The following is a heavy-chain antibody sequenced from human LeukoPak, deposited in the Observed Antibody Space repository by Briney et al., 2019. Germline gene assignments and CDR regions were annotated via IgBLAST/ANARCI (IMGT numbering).Heavy chain of an antibody. CDR2: IIPIFGTA. J-gene: IGHJ5*02. V-gene: IGHV1-69*13. CDR1: GGTFSSYA. D-gene: IGHD6-19*01. Sequence: SVKVSCKASGGTFSSYAISWVRQAPGLGLEWMGGIIPIFGTANYAQKFQGRVTITADESTSTAYMELSSLRSEDTAVYYCARDGSGWYSGWFDPWGQGTLVTVSS. CDR3: ARDGSGWYSGWFDP.